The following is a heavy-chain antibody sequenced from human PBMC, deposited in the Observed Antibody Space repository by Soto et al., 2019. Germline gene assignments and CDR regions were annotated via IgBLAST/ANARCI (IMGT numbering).Heavy chain of an antibody. CDR2: ISAYNGNT. D-gene: IGHD2-21*01. CDR3: ARSTQFPYYYYGMDV. J-gene: IGHJ6*02. Sequence: ASVKVSCKASGYTFTSYGISWVRQAPGQGLEWMGWISAYNGNTNYAQKLQGRVTMTTDTSTSTAYMELRSLRSDDTAVYYCARSTQFPYYYYGMDVWGQGTTVTVSS. CDR1: GYTFTSYG. V-gene: IGHV1-18*01.